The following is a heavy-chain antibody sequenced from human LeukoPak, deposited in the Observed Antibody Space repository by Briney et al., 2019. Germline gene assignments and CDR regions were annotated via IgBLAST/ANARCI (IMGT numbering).Heavy chain of an antibody. J-gene: IGHJ6*03. D-gene: IGHD6-6*01. Sequence: SETLSLTCTVSGGSISSYYWSWIRQPPGKGLEWIGYIYYSGSTNYNPSLKSRVTISVDTSKNQFSLKLSSVTAADTAVYYCAGIAARPGYYYYYMDVWGKGTTVTVSS. CDR3: AGIAARPGYYYYYMDV. CDR1: GGSISSYY. V-gene: IGHV4-59*01. CDR2: IYYSGST.